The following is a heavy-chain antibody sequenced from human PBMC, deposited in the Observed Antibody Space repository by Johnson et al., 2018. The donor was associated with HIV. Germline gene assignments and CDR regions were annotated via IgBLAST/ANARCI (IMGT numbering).Heavy chain of an antibody. CDR3: AKGEVGHIVNTLESTFDI. V-gene: IGHV3-23*04. J-gene: IGHJ3*02. CDR2: ISGSGGST. CDR1: GFTFDDYG. Sequence: QLVESGGGLVQPGRSMRLSCAASGFTFDDYGMSWVRQAPGKGLEWVSAISGSGGSTYYADSVKGRFTISRDNSKNTLYLQMNSLRAEDTAVYYCAKGEVGHIVNTLESTFDIWGQGTMVIVSS. D-gene: IGHD5-12*01.